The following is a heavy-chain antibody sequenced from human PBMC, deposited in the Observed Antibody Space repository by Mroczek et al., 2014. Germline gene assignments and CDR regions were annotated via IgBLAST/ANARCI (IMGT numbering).Heavy chain of an antibody. CDR1: GGSISSSSYY. V-gene: IGHV4-39*01. CDR3: ARRTNYYGSGSYFDY. D-gene: IGHD3-10*01. Sequence: QVQLQESGPGLVKPSETLSLTCTVSGGSISSSSYYWGWIRQPPGKGLEWIGSIYYSGSTYYNPSLKSRVTISVDTSKNQFSLKLSSVTAADTAVYYCARRTNYYGSGSYFDYWGQGTLVTVSS. J-gene: IGHJ4*02. CDR2: IYYSGST.